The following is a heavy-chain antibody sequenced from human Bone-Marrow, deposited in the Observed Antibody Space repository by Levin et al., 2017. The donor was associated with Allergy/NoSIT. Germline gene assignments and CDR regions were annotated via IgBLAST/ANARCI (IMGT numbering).Heavy chain of an antibody. CDR1: GFTFSSSP. CDR3: TNSRGDYKDY. D-gene: IGHD2-21*01. Sequence: GGSLRLSCVASGFTFSSSPMHWVRQAPGKGLEWVGRIRSKANNYATAYAASVTGRFTISRDDSKDTAYLQMNSLKTEDTAVYYCTNSRGDYKDYWGQGTLVTVSS. V-gene: IGHV3-73*01. CDR2: IRSKANNYAT. J-gene: IGHJ4*02.